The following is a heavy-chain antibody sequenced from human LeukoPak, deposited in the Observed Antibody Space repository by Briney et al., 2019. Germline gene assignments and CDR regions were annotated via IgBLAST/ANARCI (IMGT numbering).Heavy chain of an antibody. Sequence: PSETLSLTCTVSGGSISPYYWSWVRQPPGKGLEWIGHISYSGSTNYNPSLKSRVTISVDTSKKQFSLKLSSVTAADTAVYYCASSAVPSVLTRFDYWGQGTLVTVSS. CDR2: ISYSGST. V-gene: IGHV4-59*01. D-gene: IGHD4/OR15-4a*01. CDR1: GGSISPYY. J-gene: IGHJ4*02. CDR3: ASSAVPSVLTRFDY.